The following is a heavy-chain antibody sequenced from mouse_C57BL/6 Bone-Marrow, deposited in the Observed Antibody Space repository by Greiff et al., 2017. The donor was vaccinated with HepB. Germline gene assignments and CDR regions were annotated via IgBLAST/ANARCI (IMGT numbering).Heavy chain of an antibody. V-gene: IGHV1-42*01. D-gene: IGHD1-3*01. CDR2: INPSTGGT. CDR3: ARSGV. Sequence: EVKLMESGPELVKPGASVKISCKASGYSFTGYYMNWVKQSPEKSLEWIGEINPSTGGTTYNQKFKAKATLTVDKSSSTAYMQLKSLTSEDSAVYYCARSGVWGTGTTVTVSS. CDR1: GYSFTGYY. J-gene: IGHJ1*03.